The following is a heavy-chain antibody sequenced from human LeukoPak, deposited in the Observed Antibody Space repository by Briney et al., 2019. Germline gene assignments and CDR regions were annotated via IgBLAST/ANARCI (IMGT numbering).Heavy chain of an antibody. CDR2: IRSDGNSK. CDR3: VKSEPTVTFGGIIGDYFDY. V-gene: IGHV3-30*02. CDR1: GFTFSDHY. D-gene: IGHD3-16*02. Sequence: HSGGSLRLSCAASGFTFSDHYMSWIRQAPGKGLQWVTFIRSDGNSKYYADSVKGRFTISRDNSKNTLYLQMGSLRVEDTAVYYCVKSEPTVTFGGIIGDYFDYWGQGTLVTVSS. J-gene: IGHJ4*02.